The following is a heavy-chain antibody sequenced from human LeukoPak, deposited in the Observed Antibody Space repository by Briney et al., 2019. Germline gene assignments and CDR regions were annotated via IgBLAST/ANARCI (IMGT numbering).Heavy chain of an antibody. Sequence: ASVKVSCKASGYTFTGYYMHWVRQAPGQGLEWMGRINPNSGGTNYAQKFQGRVTMTRDTSISTAYMELSRLRSDDTAVYYCARVRRYCNGGSCYSITRDWFDPWGQGTLVTVSS. CDR2: INPNSGGT. V-gene: IGHV1-2*06. CDR3: ARVRRYCNGGSCYSITRDWFDP. CDR1: GYTFTGYY. D-gene: IGHD2-15*01. J-gene: IGHJ5*02.